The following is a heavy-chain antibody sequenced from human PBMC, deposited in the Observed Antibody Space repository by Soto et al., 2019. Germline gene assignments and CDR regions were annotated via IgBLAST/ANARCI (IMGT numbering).Heavy chain of an antibody. J-gene: IGHJ4*02. CDR3: ARDGGQYSSSWLHFAY. CDR1: GFTFSSYA. D-gene: IGHD6-13*01. V-gene: IGHV3-30-3*01. Sequence: GGSLRLSCAASGFTFSSYAMHWVRQAPGKGLEWVAVISYDGSNKYYAGSVKGRFTSSRDNSKNTLYLQMNSLRAEDTAVYYCARDGGQYSSSWLHFAYWGQGTLVTVSS. CDR2: ISYDGSNK.